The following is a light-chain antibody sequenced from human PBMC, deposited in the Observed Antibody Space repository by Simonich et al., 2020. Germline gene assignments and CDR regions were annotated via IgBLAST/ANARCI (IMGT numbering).Light chain of an antibody. CDR2: DAS. V-gene: IGKV3-11*01. J-gene: IGKJ4*01. Sequence: EIVLTQSPATLSLSPGERATLSCRASQSVSSYLAWYQQKPGPAPRLLIYDASNRATAIPASFSGSGSGTYFTLTISTLEPEDFAVYYCQQRSNWLTFGGGTKVEIK. CDR1: QSVSSY. CDR3: QQRSNWLT.